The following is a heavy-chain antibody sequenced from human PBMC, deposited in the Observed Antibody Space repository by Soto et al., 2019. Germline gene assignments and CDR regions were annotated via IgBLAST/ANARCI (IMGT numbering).Heavy chain of an antibody. J-gene: IGHJ5*02. CDR1: GGSISLYY. CDR3: AVLGDSFTWSWFAP. V-gene: IGHV4-59*01. D-gene: IGHD3-3*01. CDR2: VYYGGRT. Sequence: SETLSLTCAVSGGSISLYYWTWIRQPPGKGLEWIGYVYYGGRTNYNPSLESRVTISEDTSKNQFSLRLISVTAAATAVYFCAVLGDSFTWSWFAPWGQGTRVTVSS.